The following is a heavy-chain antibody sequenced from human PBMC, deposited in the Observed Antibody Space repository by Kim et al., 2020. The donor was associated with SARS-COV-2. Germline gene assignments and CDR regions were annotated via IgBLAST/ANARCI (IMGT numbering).Heavy chain of an antibody. V-gene: IGHV3-23*01. CDR3: AKESGASIAVAGRAFDI. Sequence: GGSLRLSCAASGFTFSNYAMSWVRQAPGKGLEWVSAISGSGGSTYYADSVKGRFTISRDNSKNTLYLQMNSLRAEDTAVYYCAKESGASIAVAGRAFDIWGQGTMVIVSS. CDR1: GFTFSNYA. J-gene: IGHJ3*02. D-gene: IGHD6-19*01. CDR2: ISGSGGST.